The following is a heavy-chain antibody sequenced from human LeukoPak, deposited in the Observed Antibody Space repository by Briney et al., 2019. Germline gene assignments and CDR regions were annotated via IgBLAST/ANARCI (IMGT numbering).Heavy chain of an antibody. D-gene: IGHD3-10*01. CDR1: GISFRSYG. V-gene: IGHV3-33*01. CDR2: IWYDGSNK. Sequence: GGSLRLSCAASGISFRSYGMHWVRQAPGKGLEWVAVIWYDGSNKYYADSVKGRFTISRDNSKNTLYLQMNSLRAEDTAVYYCARDRSRGDYYYGMDVWGQGTTVTVSS. CDR3: ARDRSRGDYYYGMDV. J-gene: IGHJ6*02.